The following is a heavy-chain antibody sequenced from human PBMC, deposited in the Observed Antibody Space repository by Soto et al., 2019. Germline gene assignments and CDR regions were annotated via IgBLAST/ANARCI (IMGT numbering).Heavy chain of an antibody. CDR2: IYYSGST. Sequence: PSETLYLTSTVSGGSISSYYWSWIRQPPGKGLEWIGYIYYSGSTNYNPSLKSRVTISVDTSKNQFSLKLTSVTAADTAVYYCARDSYYYYSSGYSPFDCWGRRTLVTVSS. CDR1: GGSISSYY. D-gene: IGHD3-22*01. V-gene: IGHV4-59*01. J-gene: IGHJ4*02. CDR3: ARDSYYYYSSGYSPFDC.